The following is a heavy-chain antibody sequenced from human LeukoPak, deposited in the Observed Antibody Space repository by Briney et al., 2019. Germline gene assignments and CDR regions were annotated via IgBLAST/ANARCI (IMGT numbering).Heavy chain of an antibody. CDR3: ATRYNGGPGSGSNWYFDL. V-gene: IGHV3-48*01. CDR1: GFTFGSYD. J-gene: IGHJ2*01. CDR2: ISSSSSTI. Sequence: GGSLRLSCVASGFTFGSYDMNWVRQAPGKGLEWVSYISSSSSTIYYADSVKGRFTISRDNAKNSLYLQMNSLRAEDTAVYYCATRYNGGPGSGSNWYFDLWGRGTLVTVSS. D-gene: IGHD1-1*01.